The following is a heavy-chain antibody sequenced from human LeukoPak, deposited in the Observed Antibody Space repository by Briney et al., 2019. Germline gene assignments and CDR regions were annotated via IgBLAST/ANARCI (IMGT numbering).Heavy chain of an antibody. D-gene: IGHD6-19*01. CDR2: IFVSGST. J-gene: IGHJ1*01. V-gene: IGHV4-61*02. CDR1: GASISSGNYY. Sequence: SETLSLTCTVSGASISSGNYYWSWIRQPAGKGLEWIGRIFVSGSTDYNPSLKSRVTISRDTSKNQFSLHLTSVTAADTALYYCARAAKHSSGWYFQHWGQGTLVTVSS. CDR3: ARAAKHSSGWYFQH.